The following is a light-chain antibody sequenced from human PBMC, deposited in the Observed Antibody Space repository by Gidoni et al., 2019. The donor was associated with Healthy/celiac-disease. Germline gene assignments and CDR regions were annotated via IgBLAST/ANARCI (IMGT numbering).Light chain of an antibody. Sequence: DIQMTQSPSSLSASVGDRVTITCQASQDISNYLNWYQQKPGKAPKLLIYDAFKLETGVPSRFSGSGSGTDFTFTISSLQPEDIATYYCQQYDNLPPYTFGQGTKLEIK. V-gene: IGKV1-33*01. CDR1: QDISNY. CDR3: QQYDNLPPYT. J-gene: IGKJ2*01. CDR2: DAF.